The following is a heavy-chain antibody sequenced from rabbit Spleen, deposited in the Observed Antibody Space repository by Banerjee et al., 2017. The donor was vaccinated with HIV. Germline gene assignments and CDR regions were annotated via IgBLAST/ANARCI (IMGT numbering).Heavy chain of an antibody. V-gene: IGHV1S45*01. CDR3: ARDLFHWSPGL. J-gene: IGHJ4*01. Sequence: QEQLVESGGGLVQPGGSLTLTCKASGFSFNEFSFNSGYDMCWVRQAPGKGLEWVACAYAVTGKAVYASWGKGRFTFSKTSSTAVTLQMASLTAADTATYFCARDLFHWSPGLWGQGTLVTVS. D-gene: IGHD3-1*01. CDR2: AYAVTGKA. CDR1: GFSFNEFSFNSGYD.